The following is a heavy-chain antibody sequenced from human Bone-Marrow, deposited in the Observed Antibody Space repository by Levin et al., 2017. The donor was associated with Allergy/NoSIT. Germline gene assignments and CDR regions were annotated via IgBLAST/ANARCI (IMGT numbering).Heavy chain of an antibody. D-gene: IGHD3-10*01. CDR3: ARDDIGGSESFDL. CDR2: IGSSGNTI. CDR1: GFRFSSHN. V-gene: IGHV3-48*04. J-gene: IGHJ3*01. Sequence: PGGSLRLSCVASGFRFSSHNMKWVRQAPGKGLEWLSYIGSSGNTIHYADSLKGRFTISRDNAKNSLFLQMNSLRVEDTAVYYCARDDIGGSESFDLWGLGTLVTVSS.